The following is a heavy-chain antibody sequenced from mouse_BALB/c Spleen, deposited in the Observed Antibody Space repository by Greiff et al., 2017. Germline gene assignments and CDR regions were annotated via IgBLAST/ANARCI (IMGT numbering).Heavy chain of an antibody. D-gene: IGHD1-1*01. J-gene: IGHJ1*01. CDR3: ARSRPSPYWYFEV. Sequence: QVQLQQSGAELVRPGTSVKVSCKASGYAFTNYLIEWVKQRPGQGLEWIGVINPGSGGTNYNEKFKGKATLTADKSSSTAYMQLSSLTSDDSAVYYCARSRPSPYWYFEVWGEGTTVTVSS. CDR1: GYAFTNYL. V-gene: IGHV1-54*01. CDR2: INPGSGGT.